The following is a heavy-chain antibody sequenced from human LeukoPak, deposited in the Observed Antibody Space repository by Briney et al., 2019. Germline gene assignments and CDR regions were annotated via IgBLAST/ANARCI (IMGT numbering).Heavy chain of an antibody. V-gene: IGHV3-9*01. Sequence: GGSLRLSCAASGFTFDGYAMHWVRQAPGKGLEWVSGISWNSGSIGYADSVKGRFTISRANAKNSLYLQMNSLRAEDTAVYYCAKEEGYYYDSGGYYVEYFQHWGQGTLVTVPS. CDR3: AKEEGYYYDSGGYYVEYFQH. CDR1: GFTFDGYA. CDR2: ISWNSGSI. J-gene: IGHJ1*01. D-gene: IGHD3-22*01.